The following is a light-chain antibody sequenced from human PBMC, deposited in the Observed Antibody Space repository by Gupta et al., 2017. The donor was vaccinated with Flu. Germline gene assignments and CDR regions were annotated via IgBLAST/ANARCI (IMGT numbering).Light chain of an antibody. CDR1: QSVSKY. CDR3: QQRDNWPPIT. Sequence: EVVLTQSPATLSLSPGERATLSCRASQSVSKYLAWYQQKPGQAPRLLIYDASNRATGIPARFSGSGSGTDFTLTISSLEPEDFAVYYCQQRDNWPPITFGGGTKVEIK. V-gene: IGKV3-11*01. J-gene: IGKJ4*01. CDR2: DAS.